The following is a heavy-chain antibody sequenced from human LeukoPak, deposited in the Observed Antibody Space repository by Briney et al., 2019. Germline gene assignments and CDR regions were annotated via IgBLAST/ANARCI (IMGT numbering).Heavy chain of an antibody. Sequence: PGGSLRLSCAASGFTLSSYAMHWVRQAPGKGLEWVAVISYDGSNKYYADSVKGRFTISGDNSKNTLYLQMNSLRAEDTAVYYCXXXXXXXXXXXXYYYYGMDVWGQGTTVTV. CDR1: GFTLSSYA. CDR2: ISYDGSNK. V-gene: IGHV3-30-3*01. CDR3: XXXXXXXXXXXXYYYYGMDV. J-gene: IGHJ6*02.